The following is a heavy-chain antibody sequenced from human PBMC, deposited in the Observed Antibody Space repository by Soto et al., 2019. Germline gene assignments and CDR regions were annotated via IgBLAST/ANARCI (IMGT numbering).Heavy chain of an antibody. Sequence: QITLKESGPPLVKPTQPLTLTCTFSGFSLSSTRVAVGWIRQPPGKALEWLALIYWDDDKRYSPFLKSRLTITKDTSKNQVVLTMTNMDPVDTATYYCAHSVVAGLGYYFDYWGQGTLVTVSS. CDR3: AHSVVAGLGYYFDY. CDR1: GFSLSSTRVA. D-gene: IGHD6-19*01. J-gene: IGHJ4*02. V-gene: IGHV2-5*02. CDR2: IYWDDDK.